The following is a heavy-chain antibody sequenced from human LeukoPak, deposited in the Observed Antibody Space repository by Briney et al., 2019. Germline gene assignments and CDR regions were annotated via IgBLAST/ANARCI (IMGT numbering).Heavy chain of an antibody. Sequence: GSLXLXCAASGFTFSSYSMNWVRQAPGKGLEWVSFISSSSSYIYYADSVKGRFTISRDNAKNSLYLQMNSLRAEDTAVYYCARDLRSSGYYAFDYWGQGTLVTVSS. CDR2: ISSSSSYI. CDR1: GFTFSSYS. V-gene: IGHV3-21*01. CDR3: ARDLRSSGYYAFDY. J-gene: IGHJ4*02. D-gene: IGHD3-22*01.